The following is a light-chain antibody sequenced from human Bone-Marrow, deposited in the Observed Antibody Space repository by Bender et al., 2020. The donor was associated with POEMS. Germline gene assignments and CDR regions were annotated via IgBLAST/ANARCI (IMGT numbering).Light chain of an antibody. CDR2: EVF. CDR3: ASYSSGNTLYV. J-gene: IGLJ1*01. V-gene: IGLV2-14*02. CDR1: NNDVGSYNL. Sequence: QSALTQPASVSGSPGQSITISCTGTNNDVGSYNLVSWYQQHPGKAPKLMVYEVFKRPSGVSHRFSGSKSGNTASLTISGLQAEDEADYYCASYSSGNTLYVFGTGTKVTVL.